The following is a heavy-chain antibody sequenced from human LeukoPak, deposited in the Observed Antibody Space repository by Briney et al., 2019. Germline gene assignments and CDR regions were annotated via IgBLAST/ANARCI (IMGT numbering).Heavy chain of an antibody. CDR2: ISYDGSNK. CDR1: GFTFSSYA. J-gene: IGHJ6*02. Sequence: GRSLRLSCAASGFTFSSYAMHWVRQAPGKGLKWVAVISYDGSNKYYADSVKGRFTISRDNSKNTLYLQMNSLRAEDTAVYYCARVYSGSYFLYYYYGMDVWGQGTTVTVSS. V-gene: IGHV3-30-3*01. CDR3: ARVYSGSYFLYYYYGMDV. D-gene: IGHD1-26*01.